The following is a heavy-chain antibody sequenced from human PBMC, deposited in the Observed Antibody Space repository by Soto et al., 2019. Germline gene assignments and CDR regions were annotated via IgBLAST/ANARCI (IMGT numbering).Heavy chain of an antibody. CDR1: GFSLDTWGVG. J-gene: IGHJ4*02. Sequence: QITLKESGPTLVRPTQTLTLTCTVSGFSLDTWGVGVGWIRQPPGKAPEWLALIYWDDDKRYSPSLKNRLTIPKDTSKTPLVLTVTDMVPVDPVTYYCASALGSWGSYYFDHWGQGTLVTVSS. V-gene: IGHV2-5*02. CDR2: IYWDDDK. D-gene: IGHD3-16*01. CDR3: ASALGSWGSYYFDH.